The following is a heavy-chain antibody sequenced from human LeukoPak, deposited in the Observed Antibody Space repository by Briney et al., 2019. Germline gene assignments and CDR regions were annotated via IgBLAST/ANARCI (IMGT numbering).Heavy chain of an antibody. V-gene: IGHV3-23*01. J-gene: IGHJ4*02. D-gene: IGHD1-26*01. CDR2: ISGTGGST. CDR3: AIFSLGRGFDY. Sequence: GGSLRLSCAASGFTFINYAMSWVRQAPGKGLEWVSAISGTGGSTYYADSVKGRFTISRDNSNNTLYLQMNSLRAEDTAVYYCAIFSLGRGFDYWGQGTLVTVSS. CDR1: GFTFINYA.